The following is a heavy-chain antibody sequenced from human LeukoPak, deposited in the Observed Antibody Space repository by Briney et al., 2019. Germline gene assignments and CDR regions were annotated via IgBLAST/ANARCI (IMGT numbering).Heavy chain of an antibody. D-gene: IGHD6-6*01. CDR1: GFSLSTSGVG. Sequence: ESGPTLVKPTQTLTLTCTFSGFSLSTSGVGVGWIRQPPGKALEWLALIYWDDGKRYSPSLKSRLTITKDTSKNQVVLTMTNMDPVDTATYYCAHSMSSSSPSAFYYYYYMDVWGKGTTVTVSS. CDR2: IYWDDGK. CDR3: AHSMSSSSPSAFYYYYYMDV. J-gene: IGHJ6*03. V-gene: IGHV2-5*02.